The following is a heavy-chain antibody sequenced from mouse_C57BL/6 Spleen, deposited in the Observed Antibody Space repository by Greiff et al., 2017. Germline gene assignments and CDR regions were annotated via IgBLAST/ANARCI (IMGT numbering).Heavy chain of an antibody. V-gene: IGHV5-17*01. Sequence: EVMLVESGGGLVKPGGSLKLSCAASGFTFSDYGMHWVRQAPEKGLEWVAYISSGSSTIYYADTVKGRFTISRDNAKNTLLLQRTSRRSEDTAMYYWARPNSGSSYYWYFDVWGTGTTVTVSS. CDR1: GFTFSDYG. J-gene: IGHJ1*03. CDR3: ARPNSGSSYYWYFDV. CDR2: ISSGSSTI. D-gene: IGHD1-1*01.